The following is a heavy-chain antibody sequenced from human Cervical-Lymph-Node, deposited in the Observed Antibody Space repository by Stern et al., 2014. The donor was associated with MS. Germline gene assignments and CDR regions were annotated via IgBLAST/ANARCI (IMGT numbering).Heavy chain of an antibody. CDR1: GFTFSSYD. Sequence: EVQLVQSGGGLVQPGGSLRLSCAASGFTFSSYDMHWVRQATGKGLEWVSAIGTAGDTYYPGYVKGRFAISRENAKNSLYLQMNSLRAGDTAVYYCARVKGGLIDYWGQGTLVTVSS. J-gene: IGHJ4*02. D-gene: IGHD3-16*01. CDR3: ARVKGGLIDY. CDR2: IGTAGDT. V-gene: IGHV3-13*01.